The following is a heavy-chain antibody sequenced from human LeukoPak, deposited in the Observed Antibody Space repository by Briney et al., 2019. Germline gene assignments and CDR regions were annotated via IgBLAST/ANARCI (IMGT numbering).Heavy chain of an antibody. CDR2: IIPILGIA. V-gene: IGHV1-69*04. Sequence: ASVKVSCKASGGTFSSYAISWVRQAPGQGLEWMGRIIPILGIANYAQKFQGRVTITADKSTSTAYMELSSLRSEDTAVYYCARTCSGGSCYYYYYGMDVWGQGTTVTVFS. D-gene: IGHD2-15*01. CDR1: GGTFSSYA. J-gene: IGHJ6*02. CDR3: ARTCSGGSCYYYYYGMDV.